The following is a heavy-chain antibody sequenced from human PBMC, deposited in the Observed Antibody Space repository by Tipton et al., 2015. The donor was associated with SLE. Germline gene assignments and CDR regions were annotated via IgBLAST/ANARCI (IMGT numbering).Heavy chain of an antibody. V-gene: IGHV3-48*03. CDR2: ISSSGSTI. CDR1: GFTFSSYE. J-gene: IGHJ3*02. Sequence: SLRLSCAASGFTFSSYEMNWVRQAPGKGLEWVSYISSSGSTIYYADSVKGRFTISRDNAKNSLYLQMNSLRAEDTAVYYCARAGDYYDSSAQGAFDIWGQGTMVTVSS. D-gene: IGHD3-22*01. CDR3: ARAGDYYDSSAQGAFDI.